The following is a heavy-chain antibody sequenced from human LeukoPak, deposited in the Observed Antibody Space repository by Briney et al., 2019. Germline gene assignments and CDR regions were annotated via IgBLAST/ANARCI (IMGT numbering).Heavy chain of an antibody. J-gene: IGHJ4*02. CDR3: ARRRRAVAGYYFDY. D-gene: IGHD6-19*01. Sequence: PGGSLRLSCAASGFTFSDYYMSWIRQPPGKGLEWIGEINHSGSTNYNPSLKSRVTISVDTSKNQFSLKLSSVTAADTAVYYCARRRRAVAGYYFDYWGQGTLVTVSS. CDR1: GFTFSDYY. V-gene: IGHV4-34*01. CDR2: INHSGST.